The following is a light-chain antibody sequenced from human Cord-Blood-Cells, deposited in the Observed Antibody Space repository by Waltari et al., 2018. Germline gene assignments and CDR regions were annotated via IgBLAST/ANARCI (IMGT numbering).Light chain of an antibody. CDR3: QAWDSSFPYV. CDR2: QDS. J-gene: IGLJ1*01. Sequence: SYELTQPPSVSVSPGQTASITCPGDKLGDKYACWYQQKPGQSPVLVIYQDSKRPSGIPERFSGSNSGNTATLTISGTQAMDEADYYCQAWDSSFPYVFGTGTKVTVL. CDR1: KLGDKY. V-gene: IGLV3-1*01.